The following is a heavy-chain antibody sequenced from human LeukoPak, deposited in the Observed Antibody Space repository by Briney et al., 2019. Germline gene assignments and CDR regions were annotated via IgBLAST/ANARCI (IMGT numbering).Heavy chain of an antibody. CDR1: GYTFTGYY. V-gene: IGHV1-2*04. CDR3: ARGGQFSIRNDAFDI. J-gene: IGHJ3*02. CDR2: INPNSGGT. Sequence: ASVKVSCKASGYTFTGYYIHWVRQAPGQGLEWMGWINPNSGGTNYAQKSQGWVTMTRDTSISTAYMELSRLRSDATAVYYCARGGQFSIRNDAFDIWGQGTMVTVSS. D-gene: IGHD5-24*01.